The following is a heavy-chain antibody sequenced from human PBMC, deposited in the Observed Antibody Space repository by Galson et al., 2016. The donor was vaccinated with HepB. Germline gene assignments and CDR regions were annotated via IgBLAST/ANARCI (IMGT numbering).Heavy chain of an antibody. CDR1: GFTFSNYA. CDR2: IRSNSYGGTT. V-gene: IGHV3-49*03. CDR3: SRVVGLDYDFWSGYPDFDY. D-gene: IGHD3-3*01. J-gene: IGHJ4*02. Sequence: SCAASGFTFSNYAMSWFRQAPGKGLEWVGFIRSNSYGGTTEYAASARGTFTISRDDSKNIAFLQLNSLKTEDTAVYYCSRVVGLDYDFWSGYPDFDYWGQGALVTVSS.